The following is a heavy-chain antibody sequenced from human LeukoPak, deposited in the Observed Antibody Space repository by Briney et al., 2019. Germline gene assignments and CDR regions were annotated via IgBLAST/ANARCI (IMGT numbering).Heavy chain of an antibody. CDR2: MNPNSGNT. CDR3: ARGNEYSSSWFPRGFDP. V-gene: IGHV1-8*01. CDR1: GYTFTSYD. Sequence: SVKVSCKASGYTFTSYDINWVRQATGQGLEWMGWMNPNSGNTGYAQKFQGRVTMTRNTSISTAYMELSSLRSEDTAVYYCARGNEYSSSWFPRGFDPWGQGTLVTVSS. J-gene: IGHJ5*02. D-gene: IGHD6-13*01.